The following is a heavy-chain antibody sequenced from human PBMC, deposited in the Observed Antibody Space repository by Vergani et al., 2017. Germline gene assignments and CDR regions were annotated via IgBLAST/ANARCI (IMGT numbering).Heavy chain of an antibody. J-gene: IGHJ4*02. D-gene: IGHD2/OR15-2a*01. CDR2: IKSDGSIT. CDR3: AREERSNTAPFVGD. V-gene: IGHV3-74*03. CDR1: GFSFNSYW. Sequence: DVHLAESGGGFFQPGGSLRLSCSASGFSFNSYWMHWVRQVPGKGLLWVSRIKSDGSITAYADSVEGLFTISRDNAQNTLYLQMNSLKAEDRATYYCAREERSNTAPFVGDWGQGTLVTV.